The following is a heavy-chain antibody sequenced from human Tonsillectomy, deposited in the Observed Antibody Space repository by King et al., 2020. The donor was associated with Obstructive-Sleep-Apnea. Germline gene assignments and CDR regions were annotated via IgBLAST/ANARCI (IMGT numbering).Heavy chain of an antibody. CDR2: IKSKTDGGTK. D-gene: IGHD1-26*01. CDR1: GFTFGNAW. J-gene: IGHJ4*02. Sequence: VQLVESGGGLVKPGGSLRLSCAASGFTFGNAWMNWVRQAPGKGLEWVGRIKSKTDGGTKDSAAPVKGRFTISRDDSKNTLYLQMNSLKTEDTAVYYCTTDAVMTEPVDYWGQGTLVTVSS. V-gene: IGHV3-15*01. CDR3: TTDAVMTEPVDY.